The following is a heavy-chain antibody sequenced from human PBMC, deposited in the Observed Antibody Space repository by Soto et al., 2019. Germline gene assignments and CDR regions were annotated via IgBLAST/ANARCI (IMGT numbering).Heavy chain of an antibody. CDR2: IWYDGSNK. CDR1: GFTFSSYG. Sequence: PGGSLRLSCAASGFTFSSYGMHWVRQAPGKGLEWVAVIWYDGSNKYYADSVKGRFTISRDNSKNTLYLQMNSLRAEDTAVYYCAKDSQHIVVVVAAIPFDAFDIWGQGTMVTVSS. CDR3: AKDSQHIVVVVAAIPFDAFDI. V-gene: IGHV3-33*06. J-gene: IGHJ3*02. D-gene: IGHD2-15*01.